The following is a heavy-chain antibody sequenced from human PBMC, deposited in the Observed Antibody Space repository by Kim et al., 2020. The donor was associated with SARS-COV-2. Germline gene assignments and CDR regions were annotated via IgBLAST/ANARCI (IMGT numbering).Heavy chain of an antibody. CDR3: TRQDSFGSFGGVTDY. CDR2: IRSKANSYAT. V-gene: IGHV3-73*01. D-gene: IGHD3-16*01. Sequence: GGSLRLSCAASGFTFSGSAMHWVRQASGKGLEWVGRIRSKANSYATAYAASVKGRFTISRDDSKNTAYLQMNSLKTEDTAVYYCTRQDSFGSFGGVTDYWGQGTLVTVSS. J-gene: IGHJ4*02. CDR1: GFTFSGSA.